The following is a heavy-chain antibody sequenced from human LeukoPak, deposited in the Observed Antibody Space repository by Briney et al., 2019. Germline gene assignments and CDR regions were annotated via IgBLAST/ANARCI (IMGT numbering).Heavy chain of an antibody. Sequence: GGSLRLSCAASGFIFSSHGMNWVRQAPGKGLEWVGFIRSKAYGGTIEFAASVKGRFTISRDDSKSIAYLQMNSLKTEDTAVYYCARNYYGSGSYFGRYMDVWGKGTTVTISS. CDR1: GFIFSSHG. D-gene: IGHD3-10*01. CDR3: ARNYYGSGSYFGRYMDV. J-gene: IGHJ6*03. CDR2: IRSKAYGGTI. V-gene: IGHV3-49*04.